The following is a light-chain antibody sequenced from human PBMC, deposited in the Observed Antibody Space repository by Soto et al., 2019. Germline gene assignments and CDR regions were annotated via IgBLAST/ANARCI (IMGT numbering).Light chain of an antibody. CDR1: SSDVGGYNY. V-gene: IGLV2-14*01. CDR2: EVS. CDR3: TSYTSSSTPV. J-gene: IGLJ1*01. Sequence: QSALTQPASVSGSPGQAITISCTGTSSDVGGYNYVSWYQQYPGKAPKLMIYEVSNRPSGVSDRFSGFKSGNTASLTISGLQAEDEADYYCTSYTSSSTPVFGTGTKVTVL.